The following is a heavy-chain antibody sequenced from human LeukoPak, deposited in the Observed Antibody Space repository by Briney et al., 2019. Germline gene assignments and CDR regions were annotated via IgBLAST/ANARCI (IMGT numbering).Heavy chain of an antibody. CDR2: ISRMGFTT. CDR1: GFTLDNTA. V-gene: IGHV3-23*01. Sequence: GGSLRLSCAVSGFTLDNTAMCWVRQAPGKGLEWISGISRMGFTTYCADSVNGRFTISRDTSKNTLYLQMDTLRPEDTALYYCAKEEVPNDYWGQGTLVTVSS. CDR3: AKEEVPNDY. J-gene: IGHJ4*02.